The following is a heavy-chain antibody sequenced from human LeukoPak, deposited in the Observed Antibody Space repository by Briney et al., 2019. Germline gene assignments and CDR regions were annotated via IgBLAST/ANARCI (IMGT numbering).Heavy chain of an antibody. CDR1: GGSISSYY. CDR3: ASAKGSYGFDP. D-gene: IGHD3-16*01. CDR2: IYHSGST. V-gene: IGHV4-38-2*02. J-gene: IGHJ5*02. Sequence: SSETLSLTCTVSGGSISSYYWCWIRQPPGKGLEWIGSIYHSGSTYYNPSLKSRVTISVDTSKNQFSLKLSSVTAADTAVYYCASAKGSYGFDPWGQGTLVTVSS.